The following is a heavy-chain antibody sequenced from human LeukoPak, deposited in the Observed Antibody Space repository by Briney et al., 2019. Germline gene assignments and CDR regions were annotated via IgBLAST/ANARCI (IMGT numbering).Heavy chain of an antibody. V-gene: IGHV3-30-3*01. D-gene: IGHD6-13*01. CDR1: GFTFSSCA. Sequence: GGSLRLSCAAPGFTFSSCAMHWVRQAPGKGLEWVAVISYDGSNKYYADSVKGRFTISRDNSKNTLYLQMNSLRAEDTAVYYCARDAGAAGTTYFQHWGQGTLVTVSS. J-gene: IGHJ1*01. CDR2: ISYDGSNK. CDR3: ARDAGAAGTTYFQH.